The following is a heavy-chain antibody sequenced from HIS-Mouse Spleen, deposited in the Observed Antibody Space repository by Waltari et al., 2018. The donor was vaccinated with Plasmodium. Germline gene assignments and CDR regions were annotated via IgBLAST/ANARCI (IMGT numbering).Heavy chain of an antibody. CDR1: GFTCDDFD. CDR2: ISWNSGSI. J-gene: IGHJ3*02. D-gene: IGHD6-6*01. V-gene: IGHV3-9*01. CDR3: AKARGSSSAFDI. Sequence: EVQLVESGGGLVQPGRSLRLSCAASGFTCDDFDMPGVRQAPGKGLEWVSGISWNSGSIGYADSVKGRFTISRDNAKNSLYLQMNSLRAEDTALYYCAKARGSSSAFDIWGQGTMVTVSS.